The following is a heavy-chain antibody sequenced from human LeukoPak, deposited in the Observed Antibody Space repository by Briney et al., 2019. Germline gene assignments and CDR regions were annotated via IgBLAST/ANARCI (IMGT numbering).Heavy chain of an antibody. CDR1: GGSISSYY. D-gene: IGHD2-15*01. Sequence: SETLSLACTVSGGSISSYYWSWIRHPPGKGLEWIGYMYYSGSTNYNPSLKSRDTISVDTSKNQFSLKLSSVTAADTAVYYCARGLYGYSPEYYFDYWGQGTLVTVSS. J-gene: IGHJ4*02. V-gene: IGHV4-59*01. CDR3: ARGLYGYSPEYYFDY. CDR2: MYYSGST.